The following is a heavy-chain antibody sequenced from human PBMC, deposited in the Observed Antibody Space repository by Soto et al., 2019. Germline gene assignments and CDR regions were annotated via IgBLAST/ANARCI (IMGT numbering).Heavy chain of an antibody. CDR1: GFTFSSYA. Sequence: PGGSLRLSCAASGFTFSSYAMSWVRQAPGRGLEWVSAISGSGGSTYYADSVKGRFTIPRDNSKNTLYLQMNSLRAEDTAVYYCAKHPVLLWFGEYAFDIWGQGTMVTVSS. J-gene: IGHJ3*02. V-gene: IGHV3-23*01. CDR3: AKHPVLLWFGEYAFDI. D-gene: IGHD3-10*01. CDR2: ISGSGGST.